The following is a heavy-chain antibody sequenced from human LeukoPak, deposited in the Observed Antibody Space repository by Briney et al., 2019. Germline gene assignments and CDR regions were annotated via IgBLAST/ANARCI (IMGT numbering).Heavy chain of an antibody. Sequence: GGSLRLSCAASGFTFSSYSMNWVRQAPGKGLEWVSSISSSSSYIYYADSVKGRFTTSRDNAKNSLYLQMNSLRAEDTAVYYCARGPARRIKDRFDPWGQGTLVTVSS. J-gene: IGHJ5*02. D-gene: IGHD3-10*01. V-gene: IGHV3-21*01. CDR2: ISSSSSYI. CDR3: ARGPARRIKDRFDP. CDR1: GFTFSSYS.